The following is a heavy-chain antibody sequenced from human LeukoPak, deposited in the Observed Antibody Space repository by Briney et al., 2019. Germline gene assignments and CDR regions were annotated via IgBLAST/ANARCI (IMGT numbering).Heavy chain of an antibody. Sequence: GGSLRLSCAASGFTFDNYAMHWVRQVPGKGLEWVSLISGNGDSTYYPDSVKGRFTISRDNSKNSLYLQMNSLRTEDTALYYCAKDIGADYYYDSSGYFIWGQGTMVTVSS. J-gene: IGHJ3*02. V-gene: IGHV3-43*02. CDR1: GFTFDNYA. D-gene: IGHD3-22*01. CDR2: ISGNGDST. CDR3: AKDIGADYYYDSSGYFI.